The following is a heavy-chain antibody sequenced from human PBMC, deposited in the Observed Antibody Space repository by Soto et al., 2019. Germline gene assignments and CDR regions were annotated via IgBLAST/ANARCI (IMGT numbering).Heavy chain of an antibody. CDR1: GYTFTSYY. V-gene: IGHV1-46*01. CDR2: INPSGGST. CDR3: ARAPSIAAAGTADAFDI. J-gene: IGHJ3*02. D-gene: IGHD6-13*01. Sequence: ASVKVSCKASGYTFTSYYMHWVRQAPGQGLEWMGIINPSGGSTSYAQKFQGRVTMTRDTSTSTVYMELSSLRSEDTAVYYCARAPSIAAAGTADAFDIWGQGTMVTVSS.